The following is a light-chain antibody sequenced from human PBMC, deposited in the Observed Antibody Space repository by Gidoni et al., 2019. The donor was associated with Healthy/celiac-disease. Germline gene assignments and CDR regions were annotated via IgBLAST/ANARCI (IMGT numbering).Light chain of an antibody. CDR3: QQRSNWRGT. CDR2: DAS. Sequence: LVLTQSPATLSLSPGEIATLSCRASQSVSSYLAWYQQKPGQAPRLLIYDASNRATGIPARFSGSGSGTDFTLTISSLEPEDFAVYYCQQRSNWRGTFGQGTKVEIK. CDR1: QSVSSY. J-gene: IGKJ1*01. V-gene: IGKV3-11*01.